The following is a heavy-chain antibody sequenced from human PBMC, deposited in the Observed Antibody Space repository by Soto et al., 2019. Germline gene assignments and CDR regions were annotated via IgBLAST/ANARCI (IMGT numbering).Heavy chain of an antibody. J-gene: IGHJ4*02. CDR2: ISYDGSNK. D-gene: IGHD2-15*01. Sequence: GGSLRLSCAASGFTFSSYAMHWVRQAPGKGLEWVAVISYDGSNKYYADSVKGRFTISRDNSKNTLYLQMNSLRAEDTAVYYCARPIVVVVAATPRTPPDYWGQGTLVTVSS. CDR1: GFTFSSYA. V-gene: IGHV3-30-3*01. CDR3: ARPIVVVVAATPRTPPDY.